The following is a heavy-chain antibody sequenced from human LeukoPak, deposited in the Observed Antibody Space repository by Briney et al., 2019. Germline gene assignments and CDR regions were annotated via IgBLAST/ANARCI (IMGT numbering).Heavy chain of an antibody. J-gene: IGHJ6*02. CDR2: IGIDSGNT. Sequence: PGGSLRLSCAASGFTFSDYSMNWVRQAPGKGLEWISYIGIDSGNTNYADSVKGRFTISRDNAKNSLYLQMNSLRAEDTAVYYCARDVSRRSVAVAGRDYYGMDVWGQGTTVTVSS. CDR1: GFTFSDYS. V-gene: IGHV3-48*04. D-gene: IGHD6-19*01. CDR3: ARDVSRRSVAVAGRDYYGMDV.